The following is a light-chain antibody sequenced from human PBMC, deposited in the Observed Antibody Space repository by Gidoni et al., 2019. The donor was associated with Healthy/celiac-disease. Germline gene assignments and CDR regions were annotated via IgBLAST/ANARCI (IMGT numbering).Light chain of an antibody. CDR3: QQYNSYSPWT. CDR1: QSIRSW. J-gene: IGKJ1*01. CDR2: KAS. V-gene: IGKV1-5*03. Sequence: DKQMSQTPSTLSASVGDRVTLTCRASQSIRSWLAWYQQKPGKAPKLLIYKASSLGSGVPSRFSGSGSGTEFTLTISSLQPDDFATYYCQQYNSYSPWTFGQGTKVEIK.